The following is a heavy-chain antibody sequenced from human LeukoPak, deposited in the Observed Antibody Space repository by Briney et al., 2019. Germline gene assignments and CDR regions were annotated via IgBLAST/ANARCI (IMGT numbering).Heavy chain of an antibody. CDR2: ISAYNGNT. V-gene: IGHV1-18*01. J-gene: IGHJ3*02. Sequence: ASVKVSCKASGYTFTSYGISWVRQAPGQGLGWMGWISAYNGNTNYAQQFQGRVTMTRDTSITTAFMELSRLTSDDTAVYYCARGRFNYFDSNGHDAFDIWGQGTMITVSS. CDR3: ARGRFNYFDSNGHDAFDI. CDR1: GYTFTSYG. D-gene: IGHD3-22*01.